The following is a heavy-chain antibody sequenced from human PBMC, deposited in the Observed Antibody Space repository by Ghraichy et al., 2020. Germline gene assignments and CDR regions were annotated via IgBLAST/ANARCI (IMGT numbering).Heavy chain of an antibody. V-gene: IGHV4-34*01. J-gene: IGHJ6*03. D-gene: IGHD6-13*01. Sequence: SQTLSLTCAVYGGSFSGYYWSWIRQPPGKGLEWIGEINHSGSTNYNPSLKSRVTISVDTSKNQFSLKLSSVTAADTAVYYCARGGAAAGTYYYYYMDVWGKGTTVTVSS. CDR3: ARGGAAAGTYYYYYMDV. CDR2: INHSGST. CDR1: GGSFSGYY.